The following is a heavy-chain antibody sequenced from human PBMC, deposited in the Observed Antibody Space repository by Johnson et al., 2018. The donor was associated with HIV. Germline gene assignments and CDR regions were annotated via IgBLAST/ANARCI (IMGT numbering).Heavy chain of an antibody. CDR2: IKQDGSEK. CDR1: GFTFTNFW. CDR3: VRDDGSDFEAFDI. Sequence: VQLVESGGGVVQPGGSLRLSCAASGFTFTNFWMSWVRQAPGKGLEWVADIKQDGSEKYYLDPVKGRFTISRDNARKSLYLQMNNLRAEDTAVYYCVRDDGSDFEAFDIWGLGTMVTVSS. V-gene: IGHV3-7*05. D-gene: IGHD2-21*01. J-gene: IGHJ3*02.